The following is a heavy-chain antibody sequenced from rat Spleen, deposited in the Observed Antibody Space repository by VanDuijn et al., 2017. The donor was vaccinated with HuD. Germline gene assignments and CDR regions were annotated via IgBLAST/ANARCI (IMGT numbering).Heavy chain of an antibody. V-gene: IGHV2-63*01. CDR2: MRYNGDT. J-gene: IGHJ3*01. CDR3: SRSYGGYSQHWFAY. D-gene: IGHD1-11*01. Sequence: QVQLKESGPGLVQPSQTLSLTCTVSGFSLTSYNVHWVRQPPGKGLEWMGRMRYNGDTSYNSALKSRLSISRDTSKNQVFLKMNSLQTDDTAFYFCSRSYGGYSQHWFAYWGQGTLVTVSS. CDR1: GFSLTSYN.